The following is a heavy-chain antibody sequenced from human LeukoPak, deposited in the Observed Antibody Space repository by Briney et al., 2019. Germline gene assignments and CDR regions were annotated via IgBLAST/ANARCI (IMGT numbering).Heavy chain of an antibody. D-gene: IGHD3-9*01. Sequence: SQTLSLTCAISGDSVSRNNGAWNWVRQSPSRGLEWLGRAYYRSKWYNDYAGSLMSLITISPDTSKNQFSLQLYSVTPEDTAVYYCARDVGTTGWHTFDYWGQGTLVTVSS. CDR3: ARDVGTTGWHTFDY. CDR2: AYYRSKWYN. J-gene: IGHJ4*02. V-gene: IGHV6-1*01. CDR1: GDSVSRNNGA.